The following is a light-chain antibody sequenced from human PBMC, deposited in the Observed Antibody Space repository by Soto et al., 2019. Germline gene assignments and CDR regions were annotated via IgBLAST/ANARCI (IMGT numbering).Light chain of an antibody. Sequence: QMTQSPSSLFASVGGRVTITCRASQSISSHLNWYQQKVGQTPRLLIYAASTLQSEVPPRFSGSGSGTEFTLTISGLQREDFATYYCQQSHSAPLTFGGGTKIQI. CDR2: AAS. CDR3: QQSHSAPLT. CDR1: QSISSH. V-gene: IGKV1-39*01. J-gene: IGKJ4*01.